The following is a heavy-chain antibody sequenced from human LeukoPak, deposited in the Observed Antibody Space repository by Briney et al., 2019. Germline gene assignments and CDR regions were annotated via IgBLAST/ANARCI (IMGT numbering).Heavy chain of an antibody. CDR3: ARGGWRSNWPYYFDY. CDR1: GYTFISYS. CDR2: ISPYSGNT. J-gene: IGHJ4*02. D-gene: IGHD6-13*01. V-gene: IGHV1-18*01. Sequence: ASVKVSCKASGYTFISYSLTWVRQAPGQGLEWMGWISPYSGNTNYAENFQDRVTLTTDTSTSTAYMELRSLRSDDTAVYYCARGGWRSNWPYYFDYWGQGTLVTVSS.